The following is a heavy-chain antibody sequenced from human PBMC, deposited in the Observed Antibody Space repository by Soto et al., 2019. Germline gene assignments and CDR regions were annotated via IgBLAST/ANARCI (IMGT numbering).Heavy chain of an antibody. Sequence: GGSLRLSCSASGFTFSSYAMHWVRQAPGKRLEYVSGVRDNGDPPFYADSVKGRFTISRDNSKNTLYLQMSSLSADDTAVYYCVKSRGGNNFDFFDWGQGALVTVSS. J-gene: IGHJ4*02. D-gene: IGHD5-12*01. CDR2: VRDNGDPP. V-gene: IGHV3-64D*06. CDR3: VKSRGGNNFDFFD. CDR1: GFTFSSYA.